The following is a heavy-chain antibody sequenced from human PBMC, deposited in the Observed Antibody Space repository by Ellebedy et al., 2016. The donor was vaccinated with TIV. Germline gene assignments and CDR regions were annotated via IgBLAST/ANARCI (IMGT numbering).Heavy chain of an antibody. Sequence: PGGSLRLSCAASGFDFTDYAMHWVRQAPGKGLEWVAMISYDGRNKFYGGSVEGRFTVSRDRSQNTLFLQMDSLRPEDTAFYYCARAHAGGAVASFYFDYWGQGILVTVSP. J-gene: IGHJ4*02. CDR1: GFDFTDYA. D-gene: IGHD3-10*01. CDR2: ISYDGRNK. V-gene: IGHV3-30*01. CDR3: ARAHAGGAVASFYFDY.